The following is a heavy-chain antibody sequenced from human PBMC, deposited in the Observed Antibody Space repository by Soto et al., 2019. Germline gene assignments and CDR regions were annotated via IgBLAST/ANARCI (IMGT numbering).Heavy chain of an antibody. CDR3: AGSYYYDSSGYYPWYFDL. J-gene: IGHJ2*01. V-gene: IGHV4-30-4*01. D-gene: IGHD3-22*01. CDR2: IYYSGST. CDR1: GGSISSGDYY. Sequence: QVQLQESGPGLVKPSQTLSLTCTVSGGSISSGDYYWSWIRQPPGKGLEWIGYIYYSGSTYYNPSLKSGVTISVDTSKNQFSLKLSSVTAADTAVYYCAGSYYYDSSGYYPWYFDLWGRGTLVTVSS.